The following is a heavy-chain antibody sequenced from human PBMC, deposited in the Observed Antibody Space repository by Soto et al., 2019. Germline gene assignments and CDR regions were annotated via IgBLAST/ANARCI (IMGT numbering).Heavy chain of an antibody. CDR1: GFTFDDYA. Sequence: EEQLVESGGTLVQPGRSLRLSCAASGFTFDDYAMHWVRQAPGKGLEWVSGINWNSGNIGYADSVKGRFTISIDNAKNSLYLQLDSLRGEDTALYYCAKDGFAFSYDYGLEVWGQGTSVTVSS. CDR3: AKDGFAFSYDYGLEV. J-gene: IGHJ6*02. CDR2: INWNSGNI. V-gene: IGHV3-9*01. D-gene: IGHD3-10*01.